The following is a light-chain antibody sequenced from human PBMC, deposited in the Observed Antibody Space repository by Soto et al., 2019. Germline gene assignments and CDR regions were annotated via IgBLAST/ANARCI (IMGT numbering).Light chain of an antibody. V-gene: IGKV3-15*01. CDR1: QSVGSN. J-gene: IGKJ1*01. CDR2: AAS. Sequence: EIGMTQSPATLSVAPGERATLSGRASQSVGSNLAWYQQKPCQAPRLLIYAASTRATGIPARFSGSGSGTEFTLPISSLQSEDFAVYYCQQYNNWPPWTFGQGTKVEIK. CDR3: QQYNNWPPWT.